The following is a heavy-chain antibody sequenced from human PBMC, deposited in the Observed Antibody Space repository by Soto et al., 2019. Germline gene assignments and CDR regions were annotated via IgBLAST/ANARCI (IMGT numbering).Heavy chain of an antibody. V-gene: IGHV1-3*01. CDR1: GYTFTSYA. CDR2: INAGNGNT. Sequence: GASVKVSCKASGYTFTSYAMHWVRQAPGQRLEWMGWINAGNGNTKYSQKFQGRVTITRDTSASTAYMELSSLRSEDTAVYYCARASIVVVTATDYWGQGTLVTVSS. J-gene: IGHJ4*02. CDR3: ARASIVVVTATDY. D-gene: IGHD2-21*02.